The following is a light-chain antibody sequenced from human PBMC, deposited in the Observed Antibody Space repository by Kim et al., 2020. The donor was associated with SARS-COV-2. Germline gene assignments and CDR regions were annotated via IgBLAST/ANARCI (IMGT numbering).Light chain of an antibody. Sequence: EIVMTQSPVTLSVSPGERATLSCRASQSVGSNLAWYQQKSGQAPRLLIYGASIRATGIPVRFSGSGSGTEFTLTISGLQSEDFAVYYCQQYGNWPPYTFGQGTKLEI. CDR3: QQYGNWPPYT. V-gene: IGKV3D-15*01. J-gene: IGKJ2*01. CDR1: QSVGSN. CDR2: GAS.